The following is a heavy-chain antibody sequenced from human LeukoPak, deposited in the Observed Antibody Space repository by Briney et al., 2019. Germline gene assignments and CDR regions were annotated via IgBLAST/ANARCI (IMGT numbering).Heavy chain of an antibody. CDR3: ASFLYSYGEAFDY. CDR2: IYYSGST. Sequence: SETLSLTCTVSGGSISSSSYYWGWIRQPPGKGLEWIGSIYYSGSTYYNPSLKSRVTISVDTSKNQFSLKLSSVTAADTAVYCCASFLYSYGEAFDYWGQGTLVTVSS. CDR1: GGSISSSSYY. V-gene: IGHV4-39*07. D-gene: IGHD5-18*01. J-gene: IGHJ4*02.